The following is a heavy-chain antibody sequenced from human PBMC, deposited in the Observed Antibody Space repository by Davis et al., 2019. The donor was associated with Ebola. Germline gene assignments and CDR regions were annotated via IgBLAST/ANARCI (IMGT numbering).Heavy chain of an antibody. Sequence: PGGSLRLSCAASGFTFSSYSMNWVRQAPGKGLEWVSSISSSSRYIYYADSVKGRFTISRDNAKNSLYLQMNSLRVEDTAMYYCAGDGVAAASDYWGQGTLVTVSS. V-gene: IGHV3-21*01. J-gene: IGHJ4*02. CDR3: AGDGVAAASDY. CDR1: GFTFSSYS. D-gene: IGHD2-2*01. CDR2: ISSSSRYI.